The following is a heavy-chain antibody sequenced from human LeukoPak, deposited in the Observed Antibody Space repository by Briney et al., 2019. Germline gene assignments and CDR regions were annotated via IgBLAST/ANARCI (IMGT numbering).Heavy chain of an antibody. V-gene: IGHV3-21*01. D-gene: IGHD2-15*01. Sequence: GGSLRLSCAASGFTFSSYSMNWVRQAPGKGLEGVSSISSSSSYIYYADSVKGRFTISSDNAKNSLYLQMNSLRAEDTAVYYCASRVVVVAATVHYWGQGTLVTVSS. CDR1: GFTFSSYS. CDR2: ISSSSSYI. CDR3: ASRVVVVAATVHY. J-gene: IGHJ4*02.